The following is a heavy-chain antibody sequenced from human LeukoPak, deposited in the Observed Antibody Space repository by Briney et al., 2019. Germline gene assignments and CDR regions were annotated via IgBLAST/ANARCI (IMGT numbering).Heavy chain of an antibody. J-gene: IGHJ1*01. Sequence: ASVKVSCKAFGYTFTSNYMHWVRQAPGQGPEWMGVISPSGGSTTYAQKFQGRVTLTRDMSTSTDYLELSSLRSEDTAVYYCAKDDAWGRYKHWGQGTLVTVSS. V-gene: IGHV1-46*01. CDR3: AKDDAWGRYKH. CDR1: GYTFTSNY. D-gene: IGHD3-16*01. CDR2: ISPSGGST.